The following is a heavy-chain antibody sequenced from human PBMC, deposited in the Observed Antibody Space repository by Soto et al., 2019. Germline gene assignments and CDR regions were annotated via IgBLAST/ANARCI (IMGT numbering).Heavy chain of an antibody. D-gene: IGHD3-3*01. J-gene: IGHJ6*04. CDR1: GGSISSGGYY. Sequence: QVQLQESGPGLVKPSQTLSLTCTVSGGSISSGGYYWSWIRQHPGKGLEWIGYIYYSGSTYYNPSLKSRVTVSVDTSKNQFSLKLSSVTAADTAVYYCARGTPPTYYDFWSGYYLEDVWGKGTTVTVSS. V-gene: IGHV4-31*03. CDR3: ARGTPPTYYDFWSGYYLEDV. CDR2: IYYSGST.